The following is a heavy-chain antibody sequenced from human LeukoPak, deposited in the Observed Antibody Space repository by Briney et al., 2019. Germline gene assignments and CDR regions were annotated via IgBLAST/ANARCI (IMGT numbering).Heavy chain of an antibody. CDR1: GFTFSSYS. D-gene: IGHD2-15*01. CDR2: ISSSSSYI. J-gene: IGHJ6*03. CDR3: ARVVVVVAGYYYYYMDV. V-gene: IGHV3-21*01. Sequence: PGGSLRLSCAASGFTFSSYSMNWVRQAPGKGLEWVSSISSSSSYIYYADSVKGRFTISRDNAKNSLYLQMNSLRAEDTAVYYCARVVVVVAGYYYYYMDVWGKGTTVTISS.